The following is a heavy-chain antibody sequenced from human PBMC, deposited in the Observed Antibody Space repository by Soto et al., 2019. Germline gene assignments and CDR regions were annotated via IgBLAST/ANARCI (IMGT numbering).Heavy chain of an antibody. J-gene: IGHJ5*02. Sequence: QVQLVESGGGVVQPGRSLRLSCAASGFTFSSYAMHWVRQAPGKGLEWVAVISYDGSNKYYADSVKGRFTISRDNCKNTLYLQINSLRAEDTAAYYGARDAPSSVIAVAGTDWFDPWGQGTLVTVSS. CDR2: ISYDGSNK. CDR3: ARDAPSSVIAVAGTDWFDP. V-gene: IGHV3-30-3*01. CDR1: GFTFSSYA. D-gene: IGHD6-19*01.